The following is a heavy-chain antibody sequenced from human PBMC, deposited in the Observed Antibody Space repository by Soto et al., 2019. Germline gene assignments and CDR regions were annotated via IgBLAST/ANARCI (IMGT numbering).Heavy chain of an antibody. CDR3: ARVMSSGYPLYYFDY. Sequence: SETLSLTCTVSGGSISSGDYYWSWIRQPPGKGLEWIGYIYYSGSTYYNPSLKSRVTISVDTSKNQLSLKLSSVTAADTAVYYCARVMSSGYPLYYFDYWGQGTLVTVSS. J-gene: IGHJ4*02. CDR2: IYYSGST. CDR1: GGSISSGDYY. V-gene: IGHV4-30-4*01. D-gene: IGHD3-22*01.